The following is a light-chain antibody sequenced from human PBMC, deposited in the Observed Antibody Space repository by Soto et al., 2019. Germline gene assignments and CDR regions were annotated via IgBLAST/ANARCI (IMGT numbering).Light chain of an antibody. Sequence: DIQMTQSPSSLSASVGDRVTLTCRAGQTVIGYLNWYQQTPGKAPNLLVYGASTLQSGVPSRFSGSGSGTDFTLTISSLQPEDFGTYYCQQSYSTPLTFGGGTKVDIK. CDR2: GAS. CDR3: QQSYSTPLT. CDR1: QTVIGY. V-gene: IGKV1-39*01. J-gene: IGKJ4*01.